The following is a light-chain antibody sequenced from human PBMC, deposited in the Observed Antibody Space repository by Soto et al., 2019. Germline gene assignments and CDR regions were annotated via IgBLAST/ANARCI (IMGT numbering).Light chain of an antibody. V-gene: IGKV1-5*03. Sequence: DIQMTQSPSTLSASVGDRVTITCRASQSINIWLAWYQQKPGKAPNLLIYKASSLESGVPSRFSGSGSGTEFTLTINRLQPDDFATYYCQQYNSYSGTFGQGTKVEIK. CDR3: QQYNSYSGT. J-gene: IGKJ1*01. CDR2: KAS. CDR1: QSINIW.